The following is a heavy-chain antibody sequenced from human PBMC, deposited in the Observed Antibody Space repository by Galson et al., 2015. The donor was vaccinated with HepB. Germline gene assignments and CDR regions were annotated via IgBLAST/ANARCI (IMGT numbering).Heavy chain of an antibody. V-gene: IGHV3-30-3*01. D-gene: IGHD3-3*01. CDR2: ISYDGSNK. J-gene: IGHJ4*02. CDR1: GFTFSSYA. CDR3: ARDREYYDFWSGFDY. Sequence: SLRLSCAASGFTFSSYAMHWVRQAPGKGLEWVAVISYDGSNKYYADSVKGRFTISRDNSKNTLYLQMNSLRAEDTAVYYCARDREYYDFWSGFDYWGQGTLVTVSS.